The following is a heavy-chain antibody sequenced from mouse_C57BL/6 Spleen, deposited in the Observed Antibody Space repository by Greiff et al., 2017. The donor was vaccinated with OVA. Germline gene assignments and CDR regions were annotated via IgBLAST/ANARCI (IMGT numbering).Heavy chain of an antibody. CDR3: ARDYYGRHAMDY. J-gene: IGHJ4*01. CDR1: GYAFSSYW. V-gene: IGHV1-80*01. D-gene: IGHD1-1*01. CDR2: IYPGDGDT. Sequence: VQLQQSGAELVKPGASVKISCKASGYAFSSYWMNWVKQRPGKGLEWIGQIYPGDGDTNYNGKFKGKATLTADKSSSTAYMQLSSLTSEDSAVYFCARDYYGRHAMDYWGQGTSVTVSS.